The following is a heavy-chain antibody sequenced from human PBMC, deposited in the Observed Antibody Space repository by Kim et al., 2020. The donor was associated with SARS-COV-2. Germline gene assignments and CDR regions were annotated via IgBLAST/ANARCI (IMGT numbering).Heavy chain of an antibody. CDR2: IKQDGSDR. V-gene: IGHV3-7*01. D-gene: IGHD6-19*01. CDR1: GFTFSKYW. CDR3: ATYGIRVDGVDY. J-gene: IGHJ4*02. Sequence: GGSLRLSCAASGFTFSKYWMSWVRQAPGKGPEWLANIKQDGSDRHYVDSVKGRFTISRDNAKNSLYLQMNNLRAEDTAVYYCATYGIRVDGVDYWGQGTLVTVSS.